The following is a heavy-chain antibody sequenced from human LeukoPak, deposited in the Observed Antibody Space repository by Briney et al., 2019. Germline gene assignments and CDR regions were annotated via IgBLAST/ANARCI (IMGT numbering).Heavy chain of an antibody. Sequence: GGSLRLSCAASGFTFSAYVVTWVRQAPGKGLEWVSSMGVSGDNVHYADSVKGRFAISRDNSKNTLYLQMNSLRAEDAAVYYCAKDPNGDYVGAFDTWGQGTMVLVSS. J-gene: IGHJ3*02. D-gene: IGHD4-17*01. CDR1: GFTFSAYV. CDR3: AKDPNGDYVGAFDT. V-gene: IGHV3-23*01. CDR2: MGVSGDNV.